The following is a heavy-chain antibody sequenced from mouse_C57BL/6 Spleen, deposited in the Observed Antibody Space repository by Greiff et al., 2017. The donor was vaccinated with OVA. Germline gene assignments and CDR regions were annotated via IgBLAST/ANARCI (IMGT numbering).Heavy chain of an antibody. Sequence: DVQLQESGPGLVKPSQTVFLTCTVTGISITTGNYRWSWIRQFPGNKLEWIGYIYYSGTITYNPSLTSRTTITRDTPKNQFFLEMNSLTAEDTATYYCARGKVVPTVYFDVWGTGTTVTVSS. CDR3: ARGKVVPTVYFDV. V-gene: IGHV3-5*01. CDR2: IYYSGTI. D-gene: IGHD2-12*01. J-gene: IGHJ1*03. CDR1: GISITTGNYR.